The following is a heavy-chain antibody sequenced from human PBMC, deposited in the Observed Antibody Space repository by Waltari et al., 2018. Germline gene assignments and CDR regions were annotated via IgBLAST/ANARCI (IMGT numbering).Heavy chain of an antibody. J-gene: IGHJ4*02. CDR1: GFSLSGYW. V-gene: IGHV3-74*01. CDR3: ARDGLGSSHDY. Sequence: EVQLVESGGGLIQPGGSLSLSCAAFGFSLSGYWMHWVRLPPGKGLVWVSRIHSDGRSTSYVDSVRGRFTVSRDNAKNTVYLQMNSLRADDTGVYFCARDGLGSSHDYWGQGTLVTVSS. D-gene: IGHD6-6*01. CDR2: IHSDGRST.